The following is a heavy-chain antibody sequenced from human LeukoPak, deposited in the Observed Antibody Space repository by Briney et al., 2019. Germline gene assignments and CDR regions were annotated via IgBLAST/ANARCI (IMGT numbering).Heavy chain of an antibody. V-gene: IGHV2-5*01. D-gene: IGHD2-15*01. CDR3: ARRGEFASCSGAGCYHFDY. Sequence: ESGPTLVKPTQTLTLTCTFSGFSLSTSGVGVGWIRQPPGKALEWLALIYWNDDKRYSPSLKSRLTITKDTSKNQVVLTLTNMDPVDTATYYCARRGEFASCSGAGCYHFDYWGQGTLVTVSS. CDR2: IYWNDDK. CDR1: GFSLSTSGVG. J-gene: IGHJ4*02.